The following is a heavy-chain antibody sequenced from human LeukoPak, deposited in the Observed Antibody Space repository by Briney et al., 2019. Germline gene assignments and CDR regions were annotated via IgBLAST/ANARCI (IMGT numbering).Heavy chain of an antibody. CDR2: ISSNGGST. Sequence: GGSLRLSCSASGFTFSRYAMHWVRQAPGKGLEYVSAISSNGGSTYYADSVKGRFTISRDNSSNTLHLQMSSLRVEDTAVYYCVKDSSSGSYFDYWGQGTLVTVSS. CDR1: GFTFSRYA. V-gene: IGHV3-64D*06. CDR3: VKDSSSGSYFDY. J-gene: IGHJ4*02. D-gene: IGHD3-10*01.